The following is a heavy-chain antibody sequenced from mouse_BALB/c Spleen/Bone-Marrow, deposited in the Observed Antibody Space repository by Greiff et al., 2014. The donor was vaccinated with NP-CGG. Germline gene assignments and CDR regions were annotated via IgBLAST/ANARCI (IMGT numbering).Heavy chain of an antibody. V-gene: IGHV7-3*02. J-gene: IGHJ3*01. D-gene: IGHD4-1*01. CDR2: IRNKANGYTT. CDR1: GFTFTDYY. Sequence: EVQLVESGGGLVQPGGSLRLSCATSGFTFTDYYMSWVRQPPGKALEWLGFIRNKANGYTTEYNASVRGRFTISRDNSQGILYLQMNTLRAEDSATYYCARNGLAWFAYWGQGTLVTVSA. CDR3: ARNGLAWFAY.